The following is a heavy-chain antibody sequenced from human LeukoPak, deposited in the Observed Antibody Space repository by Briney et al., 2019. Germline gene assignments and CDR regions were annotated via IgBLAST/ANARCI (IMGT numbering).Heavy chain of an antibody. J-gene: IGHJ3*02. Sequence: SVKVSCKASGGTFSSYTIGWVRQAPGQGLEWMGRIIPILGIANYAQKFQGRVTITADKSTSTAYMELSSLRSEDTAVYYCARDLGFYDFWSGPLNAFDIWGQGTMVTVSS. D-gene: IGHD3-3*01. V-gene: IGHV1-69*04. CDR2: IIPILGIA. CDR1: GGTFSSYT. CDR3: ARDLGFYDFWSGPLNAFDI.